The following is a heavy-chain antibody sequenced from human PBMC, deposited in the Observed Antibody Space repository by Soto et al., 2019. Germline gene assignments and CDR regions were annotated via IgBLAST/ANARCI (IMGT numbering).Heavy chain of an antibody. Sequence: EVQLVESGGGLVQPGGSLRLSCAASGITVTNCFMTWVRQAPGKGLEWVSVISSAGGTYYADSVKGRFTISRDNYRNTLYLQMNTLRVEDTAVYYCARDELGGAYDFWHGGQGTLVTVSS. CDR3: ARDELGGAYDFWH. CDR1: GITVTNCF. D-gene: IGHD3-3*01. V-gene: IGHV3-66*01. CDR2: ISSAGGT. J-gene: IGHJ4*02.